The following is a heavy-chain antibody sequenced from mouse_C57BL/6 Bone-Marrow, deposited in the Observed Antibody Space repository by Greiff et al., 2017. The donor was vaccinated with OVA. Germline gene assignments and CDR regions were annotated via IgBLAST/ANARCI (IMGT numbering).Heavy chain of an antibody. CDR2: IDPETGGT. CDR3: TRGYSNYYSVEY. CDR1: GYTFTDYE. Sequence: VQRVESGAELVRPGASVTLSCKASGYTFTDYEMHWVKQTPVHGLEWIGAIDPETGGTAYNQKFKGKATLTADKSSSTAYMELRSLTTEDSDDYYGTRGYSNYYSVEYGGRGTAVTVSA. J-gene: IGHJ4*01. D-gene: IGHD2-5*01. V-gene: IGHV1-15*01.